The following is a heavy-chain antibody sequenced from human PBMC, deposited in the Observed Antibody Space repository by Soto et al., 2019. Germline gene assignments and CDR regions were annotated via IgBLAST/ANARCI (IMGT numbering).Heavy chain of an antibody. V-gene: IGHV1-69*12. D-gene: IGHD2-15*01. CDR1: GGTFSSYA. J-gene: IGHJ6*02. CDR2: IIPIFGTA. Sequence: QVQLVQSEAEVKKPGSSVKVSCKASGGTFSSYAISWVRQAPGQGLEWMGGIIPIFGTANYAQKFQGRVTITADESTSTAYMELSSLRSEDTAVYYCARVLGYCSGGSCYGFGGMNVWGQGTTVTVSS. CDR3: ARVLGYCSGGSCYGFGGMNV.